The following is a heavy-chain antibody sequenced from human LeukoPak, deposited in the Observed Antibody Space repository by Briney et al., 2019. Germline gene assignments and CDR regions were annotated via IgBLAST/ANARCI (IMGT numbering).Heavy chain of an antibody. CDR3: ARGDPHDDL. V-gene: IGHV3-48*03. Sequence: VGSLRLSCAASGVDLNSYERNWVRQAPGKGLEWIAGITISGHTKNYAYSVKGRFTISRDNAGTSLYLQMNSLRDEDTGVYYCARGDPHDDLRGQGRLVTVSS. CDR1: GVDLNSYE. CDR2: ITISGHTK. J-gene: IGHJ5*02.